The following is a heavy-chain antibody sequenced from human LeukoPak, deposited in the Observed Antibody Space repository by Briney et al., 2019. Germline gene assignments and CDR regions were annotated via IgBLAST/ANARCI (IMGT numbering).Heavy chain of an antibody. CDR2: IYSGGST. CDR3: ARWVVGGYYRYYFDY. J-gene: IGHJ4*02. V-gene: IGHV3-53*01. D-gene: IGHD3-22*01. CDR1: GFTVSSNY. Sequence: GGSLRLSCAASGFTVSSNYMSWVRQAPGKGLEWVSVIYSGGSTYYADSVKGRFTISRDNSKNTLYLQMNSLRAEDTAVYYCARWVVGGYYRYYFDYWGQGTLVTVSS.